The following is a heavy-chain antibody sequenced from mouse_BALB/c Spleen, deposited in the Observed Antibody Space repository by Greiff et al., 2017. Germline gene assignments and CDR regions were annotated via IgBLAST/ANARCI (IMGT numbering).Heavy chain of an antibody. Sequence: VQLKESGPELVKPGASVKISCKASGYSFTGYYMHWVKQSHVKSLEWIGRINPYNGATSYNQNFKDKASLTVDKSSSTAYMELHSLTSEDSAVYYCARGGSDYWGQGTTLTVSS. CDR2: INPYNGAT. J-gene: IGHJ2*01. V-gene: IGHV1-31*01. CDR1: GYSFTGYY. CDR3: ARGGSDY.